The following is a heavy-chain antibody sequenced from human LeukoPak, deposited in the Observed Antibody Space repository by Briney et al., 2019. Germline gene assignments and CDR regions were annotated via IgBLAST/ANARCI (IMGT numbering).Heavy chain of an antibody. D-gene: IGHD3-22*01. Sequence: PGGPLRLSCAASGFTVSTNYMSWVRQAPGKGLEWVAVIYSGGSTYYADSVKGRFTISRDNSKNTLYLQMNTLRAGDTAVYYCAAAYYDSGYGVYWGQETLVTVSS. CDR2: IYSGGST. V-gene: IGHV3-66*01. CDR3: AAAYYDSGYGVY. CDR1: GFTVSTNY. J-gene: IGHJ4*02.